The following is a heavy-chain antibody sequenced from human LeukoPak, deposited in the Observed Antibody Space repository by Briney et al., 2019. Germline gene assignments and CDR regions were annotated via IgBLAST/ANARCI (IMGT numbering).Heavy chain of an antibody. D-gene: IGHD4-17*01. CDR2: INPNSGGT. CDR1: GGTFSSYA. J-gene: IGHJ4*02. V-gene: IGHV1-2*02. CDR3: ARDQGQRSVTTPDY. Sequence: ASVKVSCKASGGTFSSYAISWVRQAPGQGLEWMGWINPNSGGTNYAQKFQGRVTMTRDTSISTAYMELSRLRSGDTAVYYCARDQGQRSVTTPDYWGQGTLVTVSS.